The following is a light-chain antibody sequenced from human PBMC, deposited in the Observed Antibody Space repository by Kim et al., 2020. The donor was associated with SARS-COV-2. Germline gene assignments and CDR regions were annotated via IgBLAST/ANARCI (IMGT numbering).Light chain of an antibody. CDR3: QQRSNWPIT. J-gene: IGKJ5*01. V-gene: IGKV3-11*01. Sequence: PGERATLSCWASQSVSSNLAWYQQKPGQAPRLLIYDASNRATGIPARFSGSGSGTDFTLTISSLEPEDFAVYYCQQRSNWPITFGQGTRLEI. CDR2: DAS. CDR1: QSVSSN.